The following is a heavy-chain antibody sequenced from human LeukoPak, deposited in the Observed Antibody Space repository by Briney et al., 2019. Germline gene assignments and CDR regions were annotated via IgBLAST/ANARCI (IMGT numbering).Heavy chain of an antibody. D-gene: IGHD3-9*01. V-gene: IGHV3-21*01. CDR1: GFTFSSYS. CDR2: ISSSSSYI. CDR3: ARGNLYYDILTGYHDY. Sequence: GGSLRLSCAASGFTFSSYSMNWVRQAPGKGLEWVSSISSSSSYIYYADSVKGRFTISRDNAKNSLYLQMNSLRAEDTAVYYCARGNLYYDILTGYHDYWGQGTLVTVSS. J-gene: IGHJ4*02.